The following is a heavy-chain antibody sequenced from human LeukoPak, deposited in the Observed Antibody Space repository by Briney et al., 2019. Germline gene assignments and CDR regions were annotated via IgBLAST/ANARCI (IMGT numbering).Heavy chain of an antibody. CDR1: GFSLDPTAVG. Sequence: SGPTLVNPTQTLTLTCTFSGFSLDPTAVGVGWIRQPPGEALEWLALIYWNDDKRYSPSLKNRLTIPKDTSKNQVVLTMTNMDPVDTATYYCAHLWYGGGYFDYWGQGTLVTVSS. CDR2: IYWNDDK. CDR3: AHLWYGGGYFDY. V-gene: IGHV2-5*01. J-gene: IGHJ4*02. D-gene: IGHD3-10*01.